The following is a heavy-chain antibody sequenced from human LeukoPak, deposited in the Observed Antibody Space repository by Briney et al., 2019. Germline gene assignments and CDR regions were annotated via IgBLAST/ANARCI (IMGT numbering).Heavy chain of an antibody. CDR3: ARFEEIWEGYGEYYFDY. CDR2: ISGSGGST. CDR1: GFTFSSYA. Sequence: GGSLRLSCAASGFTFSSYAMNWVRQAPGKGLEWVSAISGSGGSTYYADSVKGRFTISRDNSKNTLYLQMNSLRAEDTALYYCARFEEIWEGYGEYYFDYWGQGTLVTVSS. J-gene: IGHJ4*02. V-gene: IGHV3-23*01. D-gene: IGHD3-16*01.